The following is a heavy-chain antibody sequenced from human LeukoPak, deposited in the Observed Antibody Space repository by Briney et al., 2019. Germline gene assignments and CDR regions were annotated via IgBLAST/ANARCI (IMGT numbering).Heavy chain of an antibody. V-gene: IGHV3-48*04. D-gene: IGHD2-2*02. J-gene: IGHJ6*03. Sequence: PGGSLRLSCAASGFTFSSYSMNWVGQAQGKGREGVSYISSSSSTIYYADSVKGRFTISRDNAKNSLYLQMNSLRAEDTAVYYCARWVVPAAILRSNYYIDVWGKGTTVTVSS. CDR3: ARWVVPAAILRSNYYIDV. CDR2: ISSSSSTI. CDR1: GFTFSSYS.